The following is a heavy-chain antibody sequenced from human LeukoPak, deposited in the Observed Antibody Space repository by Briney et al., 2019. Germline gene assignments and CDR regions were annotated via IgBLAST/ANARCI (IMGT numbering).Heavy chain of an antibody. Sequence: GGSLRLSCAASGFTFSSYAMSRVRQAPGKGLEWVSAISGSGGSTYYADSVKGRFTISRDNSKNTLYLQMNSLRAEDTAVYYCAKVVRGYGSGSYYFDYWGQGTLVTVSS. J-gene: IGHJ4*02. CDR2: ISGSGGST. D-gene: IGHD3-10*01. V-gene: IGHV3-23*01. CDR1: GFTFSSYA. CDR3: AKVVRGYGSGSYYFDY.